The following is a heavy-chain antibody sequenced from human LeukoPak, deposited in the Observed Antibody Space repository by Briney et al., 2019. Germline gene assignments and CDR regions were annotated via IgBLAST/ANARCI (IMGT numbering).Heavy chain of an antibody. Sequence: PGGSLRLSCAASGFTFSSYSMNWVRQAPGKGLEWVSSISSSSSYIYYADSVKGRFTISRDNAKNSLSLQMNSLRAEDTAVYYCARARKVVVVAGWGAPDYWGQGTLVTVSS. V-gene: IGHV3-21*01. CDR3: ARARKVVVVAGWGAPDY. CDR2: ISSSSSYI. J-gene: IGHJ4*02. CDR1: GFTFSSYS. D-gene: IGHD2-15*01.